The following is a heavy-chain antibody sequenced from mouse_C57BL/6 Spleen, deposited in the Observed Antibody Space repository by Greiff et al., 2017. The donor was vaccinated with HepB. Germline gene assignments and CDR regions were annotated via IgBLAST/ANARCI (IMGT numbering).Heavy chain of an antibody. D-gene: IGHD2-4*01. CDR1: GYSITSGYY. CDR3: ARPRDYVSAWFAY. J-gene: IGHJ3*01. Sequence: EVKLQESGPGLVKPSQSLSLTCSVTGYSITSGYYWNWLRQSPGNNLEWMGYISYDGSNNYNPSLKNRISITRDTSKNQFFLKLNSVTTVDTATYYCARPRDYVSAWFAYWGQGTLVTVSA. CDR2: ISYDGSN. V-gene: IGHV3-6*01.